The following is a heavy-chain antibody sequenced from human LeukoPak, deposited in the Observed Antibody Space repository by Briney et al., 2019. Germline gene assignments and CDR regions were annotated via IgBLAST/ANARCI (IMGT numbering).Heavy chain of an antibody. J-gene: IGHJ4*02. V-gene: IGHV3-23*01. CDR3: AKSFSGSSHFDY. CDR1: GFTFSSYV. CDR2: ITTADGGT. Sequence: GGSLRLSCAASGFTFSSYVMSWVRQAPGKGLAWVSSITTADGGTYYADSVKGRFSISRDNSKNTLYLQMNSLRAEDTAIYYCAKSFSGSSHFDYWGQGTLVTVSS. D-gene: IGHD6-6*01.